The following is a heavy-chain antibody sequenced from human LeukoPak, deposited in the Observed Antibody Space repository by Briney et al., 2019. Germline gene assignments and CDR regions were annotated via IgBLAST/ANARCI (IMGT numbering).Heavy chain of an antibody. CDR1: GFTFSSYG. D-gene: IGHD3-10*01. CDR2: TSGSGGST. CDR3: ARHSGLLWFGELWDY. J-gene: IGHJ4*02. Sequence: PGGSLRLSCAASGFTFSSYGMSWVRQAPGKGLEWVSATSGSGGSTYYADSVKGRFTISRDNSKNTLYLQMNSLRAEDTAVYYCARHSGLLWFGELWDYWGQGTLVTVSS. V-gene: IGHV3-23*01.